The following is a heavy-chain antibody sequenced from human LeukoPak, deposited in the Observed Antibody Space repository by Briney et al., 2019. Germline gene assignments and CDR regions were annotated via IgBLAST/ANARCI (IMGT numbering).Heavy chain of an antibody. CDR1: GGTYSSYA. J-gene: IGHJ4*02. V-gene: IGHV1-69*05. D-gene: IGHD3-16*02. CDR2: IIPIFGTA. Sequence: ASVKVSCKASGGTYSSYAISWVRQAPGQGLEWMGRIIPIFGTANYAQKFQGRVTITTDESTSTAYMELSSLRSEDTAVYYCARDLYYDYVWGSYRLHFEYWGQGTLVTVSS. CDR3: ARDLYYDYVWGSYRLHFEY.